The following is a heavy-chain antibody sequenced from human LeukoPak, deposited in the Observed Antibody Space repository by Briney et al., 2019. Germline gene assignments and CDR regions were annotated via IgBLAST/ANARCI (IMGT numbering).Heavy chain of an antibody. Sequence: GGSLRLSCAASGFTFISYWMHWVRQAPGKGLVWVSRINSDGSSTSYADSVKGRFTISRDNAKNTLYLQMNSLRAEDTAVYYCARAGYSGYERDYYGMDVWGKGTTVTVSS. CDR1: GFTFISYW. D-gene: IGHD5-12*01. CDR3: ARAGYSGYERDYYGMDV. J-gene: IGHJ6*04. V-gene: IGHV3-74*01. CDR2: INSDGSST.